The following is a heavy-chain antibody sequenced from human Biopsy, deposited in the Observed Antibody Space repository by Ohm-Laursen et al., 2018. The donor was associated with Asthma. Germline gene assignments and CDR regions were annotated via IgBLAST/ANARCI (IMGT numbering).Heavy chain of an antibody. Sequence: SVKVSCKTSGYIFNSAGITWVRQAPGQGLEWMGWISVYNGNTKVAQKLQDRVTMITDTSTSTAYMELRSLRSDDTAVYFCARAVDYSHYYGIDVWGQGTTVTVSP. CDR3: ARAVDYSHYYGIDV. V-gene: IGHV1-18*01. D-gene: IGHD3-10*01. J-gene: IGHJ6*01. CDR1: GYIFNSAG. CDR2: ISVYNGNT.